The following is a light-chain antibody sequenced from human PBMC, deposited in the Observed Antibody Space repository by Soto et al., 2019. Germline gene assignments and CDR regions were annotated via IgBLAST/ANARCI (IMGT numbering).Light chain of an antibody. V-gene: IGLV2-14*01. CDR1: NSDVD. CDR2: EVI. Sequence: QSALTQPASMSGSPGQSSTISCTGVNSDVDVSRLRQHPGKAPQLMISEVISRPSGVSNRFSGSKSGNTASLTISGLQAEDEADYYCNSFTNNYTWVFGGGTKLTVL. CDR3: NSFTNNYTWV. J-gene: IGLJ3*02.